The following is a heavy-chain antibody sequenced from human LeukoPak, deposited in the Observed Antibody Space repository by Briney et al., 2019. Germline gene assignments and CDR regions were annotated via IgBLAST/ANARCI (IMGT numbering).Heavy chain of an antibody. J-gene: IGHJ4*02. CDR3: ARRDGYKKYYFDY. D-gene: IGHD5-24*01. CDR2: IYYSGST. Sequence: SETLSLTCTVSGGSISSYYWSWIRQPPGKGLEWIGYIYYSGSTNYNPSLKSRVTISVDTSKNQFSLKLSSVTAADTAVSYCARRDGYKKYYFDYWGQGTLVTVSS. CDR1: GGSISSYY. V-gene: IGHV4-59*01.